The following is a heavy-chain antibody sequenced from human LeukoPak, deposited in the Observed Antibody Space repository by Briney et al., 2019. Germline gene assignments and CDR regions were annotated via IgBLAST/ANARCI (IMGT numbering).Heavy chain of an antibody. CDR1: GGSISSSNW. J-gene: IGHJ4*02. V-gene: IGHV4-4*02. Sequence: PSETLSLTCAASGGSISSSNWWRWVRQPPGKGLEWIGEIYHSGSTNYNPSLKSRVTISVDKSKNQFSLKLSSVTAADTAVYYCARDSPRYCSSTSCYVIDYWGQGTLVTVSS. CDR3: ARDSPRYCSSTSCYVIDY. CDR2: IYHSGST. D-gene: IGHD2-2*01.